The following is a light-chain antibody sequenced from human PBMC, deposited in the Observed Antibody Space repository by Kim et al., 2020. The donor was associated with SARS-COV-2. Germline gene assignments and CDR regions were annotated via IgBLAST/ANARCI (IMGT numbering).Light chain of an antibody. CDR2: EVS. Sequence: QSVTSSCPGTSSDVGSYNYVSWYQQHPGKAPKLMMYEVSQRPSGVPDRFSGSKSGNTASLTVSGLQAEDEADYYCSSYAGSNNFVVFGGGTQLTVL. V-gene: IGLV2-8*01. CDR3: SSYAGSNNFVV. J-gene: IGLJ2*01. CDR1: SSDVGSYNY.